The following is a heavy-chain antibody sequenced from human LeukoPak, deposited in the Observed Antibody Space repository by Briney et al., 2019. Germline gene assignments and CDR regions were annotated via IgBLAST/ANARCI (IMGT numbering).Heavy chain of an antibody. J-gene: IGHJ4*02. CDR3: ARRSSSWYSKIDS. D-gene: IGHD6-13*01. CDR1: GGSISSSSYY. CDR2: IYYSGST. Sequence: SETLSLTCTVSGGSISSSSYYWGWIRQPPGKGLEWIGNIYYSGSTYYNPSLRSRVTISEDTSKNQFSLKLSSVTAADTAVYYCARRSSSWYSKIDSWGQGTLVTVSS. V-gene: IGHV4-39*01.